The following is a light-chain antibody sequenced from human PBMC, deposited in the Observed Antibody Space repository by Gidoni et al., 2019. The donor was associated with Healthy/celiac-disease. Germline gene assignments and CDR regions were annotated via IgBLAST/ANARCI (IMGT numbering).Light chain of an antibody. CDR2: KAS. V-gene: IGKV1-5*03. CDR3: QQYNSYLYT. J-gene: IGKJ2*01. CDR1: QSISSW. Sequence: DNQMTHSPSTLSASVGDRVTITCRASQSISSWLAWYQQKPGKAPKLLIYKASSLESGVPSRFSGSGSGTEFTLTISSLQPDDFATYYCQQYNSYLYTFGQGTKLEIK.